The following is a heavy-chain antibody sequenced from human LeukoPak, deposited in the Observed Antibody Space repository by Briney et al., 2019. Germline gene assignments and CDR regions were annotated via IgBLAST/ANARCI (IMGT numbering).Heavy chain of an antibody. Sequence: SETLSLTCTVSGGSISSSSYYWGWIRQPPGKGLEWIGRIYYSGSTYYNPSLKNRVTISVDTSKNQFSLKLSSVTAADTAVYYCASPGIEAAGTRGLDYWGQGTLVTVSS. V-gene: IGHV4-39*01. CDR1: GGSISSSSYY. D-gene: IGHD6-13*01. J-gene: IGHJ4*02. CDR2: IYYSGST. CDR3: ASPGIEAAGTRGLDY.